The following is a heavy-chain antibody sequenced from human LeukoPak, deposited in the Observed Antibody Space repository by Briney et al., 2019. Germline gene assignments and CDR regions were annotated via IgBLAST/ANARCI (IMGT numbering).Heavy chain of an antibody. CDR2: ISSSSSYI. CDR1: GFTFSSYS. Sequence: KAGGSLRLSCAASGFTFSSYSMNWVRQAPGKGLEWVSSISSSSSYIYYADSVKGRFTISRDNAKNLLYLQMNSLRAEDTAVYYCARDLKSTYAFDIWGQGTMVTVSS. D-gene: IGHD2-2*01. CDR3: ARDLKSTYAFDI. J-gene: IGHJ3*02. V-gene: IGHV3-21*01.